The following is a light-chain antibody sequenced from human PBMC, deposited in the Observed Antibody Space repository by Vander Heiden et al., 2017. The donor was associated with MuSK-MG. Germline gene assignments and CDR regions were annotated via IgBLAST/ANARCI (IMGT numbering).Light chain of an antibody. CDR1: SSHLGRNY. V-gene: IGLV1-47*02. CDR2: SNN. J-gene: IGLJ2*01. CDR3: AAWDDSLSWGV. Sequence: QSVLTQPPSASGTPGQRVTIHCSGSSSHLGRNYVYWSQPLPGPAPQLPTQSNNQRPSGVPDRCSGAKSCTSVSLATSVLRSEDESDYYGAAWDDSLSWGVVGGGTKLTGL.